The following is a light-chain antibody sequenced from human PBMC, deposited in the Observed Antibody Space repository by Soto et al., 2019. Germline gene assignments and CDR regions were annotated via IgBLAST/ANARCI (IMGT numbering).Light chain of an antibody. V-gene: IGKV1-17*01. CDR2: AAS. CDR3: LQHNTYPYT. Sequence: DIQMTQSPSSLSASVGDRVTITCRASQGISNLLGWFQHKPGKAPKRLIYAASSLQGGVPARFSGSGSGTEFTLTITGLQPEDFADYYCLQHNTYPYTFGQGTKLEIK. CDR1: QGISNL. J-gene: IGKJ2*01.